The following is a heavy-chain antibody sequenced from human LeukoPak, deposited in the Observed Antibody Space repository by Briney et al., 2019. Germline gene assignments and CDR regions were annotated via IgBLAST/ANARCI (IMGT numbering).Heavy chain of an antibody. J-gene: IGHJ5*02. CDR1: GGSISSYY. D-gene: IGHD6-13*01. CDR2: IYYSGTT. V-gene: IGHV4-59*08. Sequence: PSETLSLTCTVSGGSISSYYWSWIRQPPGKGLEWIGFIYYSGTTNYNPSLKSRVTISVDTSKNQFSLKLSSVTAADTAVYYCATEYSSSWYSSGWFDPWGQGTLVTVFS. CDR3: ATEYSSSWYSSGWFDP.